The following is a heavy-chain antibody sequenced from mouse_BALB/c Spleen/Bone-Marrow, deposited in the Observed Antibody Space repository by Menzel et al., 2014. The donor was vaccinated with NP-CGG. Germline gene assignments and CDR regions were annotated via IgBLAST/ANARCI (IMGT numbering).Heavy chain of an antibody. D-gene: IGHD2-3*01. Sequence: EVMLVESGGGLVQPGGSLKLSCAASGFTISSYGMSWVRRTPDKRLELVATINSNGGSTYYPDSVKGRFTISRDNAKNTLYLQMSSLKSEDTAMYYCARERDGYFRDAMDYWGQGTSVTVSS. CDR3: ARERDGYFRDAMDY. J-gene: IGHJ4*01. CDR2: INSNGGST. V-gene: IGHV5-6-3*01. CDR1: GFTISSYG.